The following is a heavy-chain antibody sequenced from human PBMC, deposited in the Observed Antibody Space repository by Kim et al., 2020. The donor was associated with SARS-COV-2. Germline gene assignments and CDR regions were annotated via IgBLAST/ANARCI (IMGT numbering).Heavy chain of an antibody. D-gene: IGHD6-13*01. V-gene: IGHV4-61*02. J-gene: IGHJ4*02. CDR2: IYTSGST. Sequence: SETLSLTCTVSGGSISSGSYYWSWIRQPAGKGLEWIGRIYTSGSTNYNPSIKSRVTISVDTSKNQFSLKLSSVTAADTAVYYCSSRSRTFDYWGQGTLVTVSS. CDR1: GGSISSGSYY. CDR3: SSRSRTFDY.